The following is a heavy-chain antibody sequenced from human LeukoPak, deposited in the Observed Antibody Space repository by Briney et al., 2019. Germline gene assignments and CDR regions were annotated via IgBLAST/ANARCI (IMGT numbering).Heavy chain of an antibody. Sequence: ASVKVSCKASGYTFTGYYMHWVQQAPGQGLEWMGWINPNSGGTNYAQKFQGRVTMTRDTSISTAYMELSRLRSDDTAVYYCARDPSIVGATAPTDYWGQGTLVTVSS. CDR2: INPNSGGT. CDR3: ARDPSIVGATAPTDY. D-gene: IGHD1-26*01. V-gene: IGHV1-2*02. CDR1: GYTFTGYY. J-gene: IGHJ4*02.